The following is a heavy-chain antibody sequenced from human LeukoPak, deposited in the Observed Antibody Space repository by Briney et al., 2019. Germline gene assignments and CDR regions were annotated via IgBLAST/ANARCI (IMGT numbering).Heavy chain of an antibody. V-gene: IGHV3-11*04. Sequence: GGSLRLSCAASGFTFSDYYMSWIRQAPGKGLEWVSYISSSGSTIYYADSVKGRFTISRDNAKNSLYLQMNSLRAGDTAVYYCAREASSGDIDYWGQGTLVTVSS. CDR2: ISSSGSTI. CDR3: AREASSGDIDY. CDR1: GFTFSDYY. J-gene: IGHJ4*02. D-gene: IGHD3-22*01.